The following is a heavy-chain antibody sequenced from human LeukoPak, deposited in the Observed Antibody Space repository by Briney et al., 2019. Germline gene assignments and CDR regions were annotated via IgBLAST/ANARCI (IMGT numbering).Heavy chain of an antibody. J-gene: IGHJ5*02. CDR2: INTSGST. D-gene: IGHD6-25*01. V-gene: IGHV4-4*07. Sequence: SETLSLTCTVSGGSISSYYWTWIGQSAGKGGEGIGRINTSGSTNYNPSLRSRGTMSVNTSNNHFSLNLTSVTAADTALYSCAREGGDPRWLDPWGQGTLVTVSS. CDR3: AREGGDPRWLDP. CDR1: GGSISSYY.